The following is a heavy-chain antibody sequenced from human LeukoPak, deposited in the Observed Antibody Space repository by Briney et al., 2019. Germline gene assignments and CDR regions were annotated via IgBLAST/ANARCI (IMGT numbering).Heavy chain of an antibody. Sequence: SETLSLTCTVSGGSISSGGYYWGWIRQPPGKGLEWIGNIYYTGSTYDNPSLKSRVTISLDTSKNQFSLKLSSVTAADTAVYYCAREHSGYDYLVLYYFDYWGQGTLVTVSS. D-gene: IGHD5-12*01. CDR2: IYYTGST. V-gene: IGHV4-39*07. CDR3: AREHSGYDYLVLYYFDY. CDR1: GGSISSGGYY. J-gene: IGHJ4*02.